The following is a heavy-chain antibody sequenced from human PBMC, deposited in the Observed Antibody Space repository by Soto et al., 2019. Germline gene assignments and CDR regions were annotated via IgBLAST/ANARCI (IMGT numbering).Heavy chain of an antibody. CDR1: GGSFSGYY. Sequence: SETLSLTCAVYGGSFSGYYWSWIRQPPGKGLEWIGEINHSGSTNYNPPLKSRVTISVDTSKNQFSLKLSSVTAADTAVYYCARICGGYSSHWGHGILVTVSS. D-gene: IGHD6-25*01. CDR3: ARICGGYSSH. V-gene: IGHV4-34*01. CDR2: INHSGST. J-gene: IGHJ4*01.